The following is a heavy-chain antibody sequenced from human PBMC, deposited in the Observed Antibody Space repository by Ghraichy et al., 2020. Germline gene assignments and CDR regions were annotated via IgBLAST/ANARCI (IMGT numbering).Heavy chain of an antibody. Sequence: SVKVSCKASGGTFSSYAISWVRQAPGQGLEWMGRIIPILGIANYAQKFQGRVTITADKSTSTAYMELSSLRSEDTAVYYCARDLRWEKPGDYWGQGTLVHVSS. CDR2: IIPILGIA. V-gene: IGHV1-69*04. CDR3: ARDLRWEKPGDY. D-gene: IGHD1-26*01. J-gene: IGHJ4*02. CDR1: GGTFSSYA.